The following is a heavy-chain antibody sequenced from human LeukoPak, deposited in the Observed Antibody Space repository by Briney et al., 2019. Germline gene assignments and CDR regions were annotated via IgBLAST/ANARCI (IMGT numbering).Heavy chain of an antibody. CDR2: ISGSGGST. J-gene: IGHJ4*02. D-gene: IGHD3-22*01. CDR1: GSTFSSYA. V-gene: IGHV3-23*01. CDR3: AKAFDDSSGYYYGFDY. Sequence: GESLRLSCAASGSTFSSYAMSWVRQAPGKGLEWVSAISGSGGSTYYADSVKGRFTISRDNSKNTLYLQMNSLRAEDTAVYYCAKAFDDSSGYYYGFDYWGQGTLVTVSS.